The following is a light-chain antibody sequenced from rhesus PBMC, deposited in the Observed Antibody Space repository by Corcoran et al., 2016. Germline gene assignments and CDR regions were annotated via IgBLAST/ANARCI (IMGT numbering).Light chain of an antibody. CDR1: QNIYSN. J-gene: IGKJ4*01. CDR3: QHYYNNPLT. V-gene: IGKV1S12*01. Sequence: DIQMIQSPSASSASVGDRVTISCRASQNIYSNLAWYQQKPGKAPKLLIYDASSLQTGIPSRFSGSGSGTDFTLTISSLQPEESAAYYCQHYYNNPLTFVGGAKVELK. CDR2: DAS.